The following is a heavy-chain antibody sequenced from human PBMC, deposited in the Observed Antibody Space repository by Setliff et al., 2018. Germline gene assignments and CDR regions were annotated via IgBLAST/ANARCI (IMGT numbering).Heavy chain of an antibody. Sequence: PSETLSLTCTVSGASISSYYWSWIRQPPGKGLEWIGYIYYGGTTNYNPSLKSRVSISLDTSKSQFSLRLTSVTAADTAVYYCARQDRFYDRSVFVEYFQHWGQGALVTVSS. CDR1: GASISSYY. CDR2: IYYGGTT. D-gene: IGHD3-22*01. J-gene: IGHJ1*01. V-gene: IGHV4-59*08. CDR3: ARQDRFYDRSVFVEYFQH.